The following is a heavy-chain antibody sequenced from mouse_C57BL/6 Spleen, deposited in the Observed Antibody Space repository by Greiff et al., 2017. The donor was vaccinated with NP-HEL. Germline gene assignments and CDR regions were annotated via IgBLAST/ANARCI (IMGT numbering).Heavy chain of an antibody. V-gene: IGHV5-4*01. D-gene: IGHD2-4*01. J-gene: IGHJ4*01. CDR2: ISDGGSYT. CDR1: GFTFSSYA. Sequence: EVQRVESGGGLVKPGGSLKLSCAASGFTFSSYAMSWVRQTPEKRLEWVATISDGGSYTYYPDNVKGRFTISRDNAKNNLYLQMSHLKSEDTAMYYCARDSDYLLAMDYWGQGTSVTVSS. CDR3: ARDSDYLLAMDY.